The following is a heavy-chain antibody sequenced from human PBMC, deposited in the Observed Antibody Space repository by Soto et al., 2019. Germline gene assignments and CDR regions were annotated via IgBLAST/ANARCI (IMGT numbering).Heavy chain of an antibody. CDR1: GFTFSSYS. J-gene: IGHJ4*02. Sequence: EVQLVESGGGLVKPGGSLRLSCAASGFTFSSYSMNWVRQAPGKGLEWVSSISSSSSYIYYADSVKGRFTSSRDNAKNSLYLQMNSLRAEDTAVYYCARGRGLVRGVIRYWGQGTLVTVSS. CDR3: ARGRGLVRGVIRY. CDR2: ISSSSSYI. V-gene: IGHV3-21*01. D-gene: IGHD3-10*02.